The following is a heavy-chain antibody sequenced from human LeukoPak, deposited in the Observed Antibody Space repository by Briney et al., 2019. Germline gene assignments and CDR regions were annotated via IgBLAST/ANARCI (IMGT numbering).Heavy chain of an antibody. CDR3: ARDGIQLSAFDY. CDR1: GYTFTSYG. V-gene: IGHV1-18*01. J-gene: IGHJ4*02. D-gene: IGHD5-18*01. CDR2: ISAYNGNT. Sequence: ASVKVSCKASGYTFTSYGISWVRQAPGQGLEWMGWISAYNGNTNYAQKLQGRVTMTRDTSTSTVYMELSSLRSEDTAVYYCARDGIQLSAFDYWGQGTLVTVSS.